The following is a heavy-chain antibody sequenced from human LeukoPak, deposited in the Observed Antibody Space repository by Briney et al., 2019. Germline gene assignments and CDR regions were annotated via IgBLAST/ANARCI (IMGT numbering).Heavy chain of an antibody. CDR2: INPNSGGT. J-gene: IGHJ6*03. V-gene: IGHV1-2*02. CDR3: ARDPIGRITIFPTRPYYMDV. D-gene: IGHD3-3*01. CDR1: GYTFTGYY. Sequence: GASVKVSCKASGYTFTGYYMHWVRQAPGQGLEWMGWINPNSGGTNYAQKFQGRVTMTRDTSISTAYMELSRLRSDDTAVYYCARDPIGRITIFPTRPYYMDVWGKGTTVTVSS.